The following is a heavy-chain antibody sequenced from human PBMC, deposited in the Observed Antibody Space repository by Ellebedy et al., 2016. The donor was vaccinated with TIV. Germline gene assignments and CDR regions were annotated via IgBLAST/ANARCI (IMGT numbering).Heavy chain of an antibody. Sequence: PGGSLRLSCAASGFTFSSYGMHWVRQAPGKGLEWVAVIWYDGSNKYYADSVKGRFTISRDNSKNTLYLQMNSLRAEDTAVYYCARVHSSGWYHPFDYWGQGTLVTVSS. CDR1: GFTFSSYG. V-gene: IGHV3-30*19. J-gene: IGHJ4*02. CDR3: ARVHSSGWYHPFDY. D-gene: IGHD6-19*01. CDR2: IWYDGSNK.